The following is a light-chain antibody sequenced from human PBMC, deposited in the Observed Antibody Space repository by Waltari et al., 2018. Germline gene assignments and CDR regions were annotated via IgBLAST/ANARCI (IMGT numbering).Light chain of an antibody. J-gene: IGLJ3*02. V-gene: IGLV2-14*01. CDR1: SSDVGGYNY. Sequence: QFALTQPASVSGSPGQSITIPCTGTSSDVGGYNYVSWFQQHPGRAPKLMIYDVSKRPSGVSNRFSGSKSGNAASLTISGLQAEDEADYYCSSYTSISTLVFGVGTKVTVL. CDR3: SSYTSISTLV. CDR2: DVS.